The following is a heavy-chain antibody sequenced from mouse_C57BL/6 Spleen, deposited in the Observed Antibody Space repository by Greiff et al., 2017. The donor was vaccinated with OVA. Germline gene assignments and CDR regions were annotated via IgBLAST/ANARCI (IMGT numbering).Heavy chain of an antibody. D-gene: IGHD1-1*01. CDR1: GYTFTSYW. V-gene: IGHV1-69*01. CDR3: ARFNYYGSSYVGFAY. J-gene: IGHJ3*01. CDR2: IDPSDSYT. Sequence: QVHVKQPGAELVMPGASVKLSCKASGYTFTSYWMHWVKQRPGQGLEWIGEIDPSDSYTNYNQKFKGKSTLTVDKSSSTAYMQLSSLTSEDSAVYYCARFNYYGSSYVGFAYWGQGTLVTVSA.